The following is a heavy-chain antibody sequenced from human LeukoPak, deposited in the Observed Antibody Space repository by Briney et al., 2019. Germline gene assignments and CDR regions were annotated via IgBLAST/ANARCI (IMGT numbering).Heavy chain of an antibody. D-gene: IGHD1-14*01. J-gene: IGHJ6*02. CDR1: GDSINSHFYY. V-gene: IGHV4-30-4*01. CDR2: IYYSGGT. CDR3: VRVWTGDFYHGMDV. Sequence: SETLSLTCTVSGDSINSHFYYWSWIRQPPGKGLEWIGYIYYSGGTFYNPSLKSRVTISVDTSKNQFSLKLSSVTAADTAVYYCVRVWTGDFYHGMDVWGQGTTVTVSS.